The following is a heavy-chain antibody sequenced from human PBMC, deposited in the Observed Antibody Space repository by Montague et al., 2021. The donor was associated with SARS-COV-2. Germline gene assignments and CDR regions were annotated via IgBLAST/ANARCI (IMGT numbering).Heavy chain of an antibody. CDR1: GGSISSSSYY. J-gene: IGHJ4*02. D-gene: IGHD2-21*01. V-gene: IGHV4-31*03. CDR2: IYYSGSS. Sequence: TLSLTCTVSGGSISSSSYYWSWIRQHPGKGLEWIGYIYYSGSSYYNPSLQRRVTISVDTSKNQFSLRLSSVTAADTAVYYCARARTSLIVVGNEFDYWGQGTLVTVSS. CDR3: ARARTSLIVVGNEFDY.